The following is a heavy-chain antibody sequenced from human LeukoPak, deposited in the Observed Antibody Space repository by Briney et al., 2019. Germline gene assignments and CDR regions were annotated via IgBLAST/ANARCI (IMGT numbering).Heavy chain of an antibody. V-gene: IGHV3-23*01. CDR2: ISGSGGST. J-gene: IGHJ5*02. CDR3: AKDQRTISSSWYVDWFDP. CDR1: GFTFSSYA. Sequence: GGSLRLSCAASGFTFSSYAMGWVRQAPGKGLEWVSAISGSGGSTYYADSVKGRFTISRDNSKNTLYLQMNSLRAEDTAVYYCAKDQRTISSSWYVDWFDPWGQGTLVTVSS. D-gene: IGHD6-13*01.